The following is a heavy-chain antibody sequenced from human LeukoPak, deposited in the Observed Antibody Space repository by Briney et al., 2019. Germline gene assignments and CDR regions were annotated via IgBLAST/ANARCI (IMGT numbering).Heavy chain of an antibody. Sequence: PGGSLRLSCAASVFTFSSYWMSWVRQAPGKGLECVANIKQDGSEKYYVDSVKGRLTISRDNDKNSLYLQMNSLRAEDTAVYYCARDGDCTNGVCYILSYMDVWGKGTTVTVSS. CDR3: ARDGDCTNGVCYILSYMDV. CDR2: IKQDGSEK. V-gene: IGHV3-7*01. J-gene: IGHJ6*03. CDR1: VFTFSSYW. D-gene: IGHD2-8*01.